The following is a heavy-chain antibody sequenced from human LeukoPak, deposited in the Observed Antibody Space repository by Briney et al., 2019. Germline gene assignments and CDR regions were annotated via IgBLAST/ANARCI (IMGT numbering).Heavy chain of an antibody. J-gene: IGHJ4*02. CDR2: INQDGSVK. Sequence: GGSLRLSCVASGFTFSGYRLTWVRRAPGKGLEWVANINQDGSVKYFVDSAKGRFTIPRDNARNSVYLQVNSLRVGDTAVYYCARIGYTHWSLDDWGQGTLVTVSS. D-gene: IGHD5-12*01. CDR1: GFTFSGYR. CDR3: ARIGYTHWSLDD. V-gene: IGHV3-7*01.